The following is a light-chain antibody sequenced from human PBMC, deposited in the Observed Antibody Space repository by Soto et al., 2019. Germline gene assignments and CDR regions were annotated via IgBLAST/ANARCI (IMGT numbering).Light chain of an antibody. J-gene: IGLJ1*01. CDR2: EVS. V-gene: IGLV2-14*01. Sequence: LTQPASVSWSPGQSITISCTGTSSDVGNYKYVSWYQQHPGKAPKLMIYEVSNRPSGVSNRFSGSKSGNTASLTISGLQAEDETDYYCFSYTSSGTYVFGTGTKVTVL. CDR1: SSDVGNYKY. CDR3: FSYTSSGTYV.